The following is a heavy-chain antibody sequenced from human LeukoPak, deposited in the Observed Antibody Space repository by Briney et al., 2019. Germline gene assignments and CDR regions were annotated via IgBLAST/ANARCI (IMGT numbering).Heavy chain of an antibody. D-gene: IGHD2/OR15-2a*01. Sequence: GGSLRLSCVASGYPFSSYSMNWIRQAPGKGLEWVSYISVSGGVRSYADSVKGRFTISRDDARNSLYLQMNSLKDEDTAVYYCARDRGYFYDQLVYWGQGTLVTVSS. CDR2: ISVSGGVR. CDR3: ARDRGYFYDQLVY. V-gene: IGHV3-48*02. CDR1: GYPFSSYS. J-gene: IGHJ4*02.